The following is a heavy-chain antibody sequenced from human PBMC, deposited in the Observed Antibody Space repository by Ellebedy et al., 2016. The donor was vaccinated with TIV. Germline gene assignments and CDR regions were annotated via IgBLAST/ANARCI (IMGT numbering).Heavy chain of an antibody. CDR2: IYYSGST. Sequence: SETLSLXCTVSGGSISSYYWSWIRQPPGKGLEWIGYIYYSGSTNYNPSLKSRVTISVDTSKNQFSLKLSSVTAADTAVYYCARGPSLRGALDYWGQGTLVTVSS. CDR3: ARGPSLRGALDY. J-gene: IGHJ4*02. V-gene: IGHV4-59*12. D-gene: IGHD3-10*01. CDR1: GGSISSYY.